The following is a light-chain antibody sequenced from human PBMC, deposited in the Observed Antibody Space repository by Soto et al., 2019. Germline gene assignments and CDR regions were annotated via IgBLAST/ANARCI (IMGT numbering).Light chain of an antibody. CDR1: SIDVGGYNY. Sequence: QSVLTQPASVSGSPGQSITISCTGTSIDVGGYNYVSWYQQHPGKAPKLMIYYVSNRPSGVSDRFSGSKSGNTASLTISGLQAEDEADYYCSSYTSSSTVVFGGGTKLTVL. CDR2: YVS. J-gene: IGLJ2*01. V-gene: IGLV2-14*01. CDR3: SSYTSSSTVV.